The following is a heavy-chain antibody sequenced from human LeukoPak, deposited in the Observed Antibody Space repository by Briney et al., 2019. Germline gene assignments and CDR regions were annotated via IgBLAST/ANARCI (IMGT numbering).Heavy chain of an antibody. V-gene: IGHV3-74*01. CDR2: ISPDGSST. D-gene: IGHD1-26*01. CDR3: ARALVDQYGREI. Sequence: GGSLRLSCAASGLTFSGHWMPWVRHGPGKGLVWVSRISPDGSSTDYADAVKGRFGISRDNAKKTVYLQLNSLRAEDTAVYYCARALVDQYGREIWGQGTMVTVSS. J-gene: IGHJ3*02. CDR1: GLTFSGHW.